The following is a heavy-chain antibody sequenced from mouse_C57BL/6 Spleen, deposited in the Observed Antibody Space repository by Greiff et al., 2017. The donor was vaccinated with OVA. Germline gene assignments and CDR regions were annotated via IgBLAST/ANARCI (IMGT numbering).Heavy chain of an antibody. CDR1: GYTFTSYW. CDR2: IDPSDSYT. D-gene: IGHD2-5*01. CDR3: ARGIPIVTFDY. V-gene: IGHV1-59*01. Sequence: QVQLQQPGAELVRPGTSVKLSCKASGYTFTSYWMHWVKQRPGQGLEWIGVIDPSDSYTHYNQKFKGKATLTVDTSSSTAYMQLSSLTSEDSAVYYCARGIPIVTFDYWGQGTTLTVSS. J-gene: IGHJ2*01.